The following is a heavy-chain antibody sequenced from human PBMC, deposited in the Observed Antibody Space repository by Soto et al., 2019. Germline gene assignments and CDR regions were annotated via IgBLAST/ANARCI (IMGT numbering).Heavy chain of an antibody. V-gene: IGHV3-11*06. J-gene: IGHJ5*02. CDR3: ERVVVPGASWFDT. D-gene: IGHD2-2*01. Sequence: GGSLRLSCAASGFTFSDYYMTWIRQAPGKGLEWVSYISSSSSYTNYADSVKGRFTISRDNAKNSLYLQMNSLRAEDTALYYCERVVVPGASWFDTWGQGTLVTVSS. CDR1: GFTFSDYY. CDR2: ISSSSSYT.